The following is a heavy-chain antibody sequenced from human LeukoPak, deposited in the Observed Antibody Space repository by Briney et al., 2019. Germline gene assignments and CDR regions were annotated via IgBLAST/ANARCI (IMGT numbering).Heavy chain of an antibody. CDR2: INPSGGST. V-gene: IGHV1-46*01. Sequence: GASVKVSCKASGYTFTSYYMHWVRQAPGQGLEWMGIINPSGGSTSYAQKFQGRVTMTRDMSTSTDYMELSSLRSEDTAVYYCARDNSVEDTAWWFDPWGQGTLVTASS. J-gene: IGHJ5*02. CDR3: ARDNSVEDTAWWFDP. D-gene: IGHD4-23*01. CDR1: GYTFTSYY.